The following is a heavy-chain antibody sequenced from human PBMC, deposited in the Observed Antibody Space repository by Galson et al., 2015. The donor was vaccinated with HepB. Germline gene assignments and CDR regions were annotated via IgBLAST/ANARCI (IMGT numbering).Heavy chain of an antibody. CDR2: ISSNGGST. J-gene: IGHJ4*02. Sequence: LRLSCAASGFTFSSYAMHWVRQAPGKGLEYVSAISSNGGSTYYADSVKGRFTISRDNSKNTLYLQMSSLRAEDTAVYYCVKSGPHSGSFTPLDYWGQGTLVTVSS. CDR3: VKSGPHSGSFTPLDY. V-gene: IGHV3-64D*06. CDR1: GFTFSSYA. D-gene: IGHD1-26*01.